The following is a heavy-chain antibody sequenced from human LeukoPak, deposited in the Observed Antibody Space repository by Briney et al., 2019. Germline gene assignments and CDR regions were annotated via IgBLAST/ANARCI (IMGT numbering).Heavy chain of an antibody. D-gene: IGHD5-24*01. V-gene: IGHV3-7*01. Sequence: PGGSLRLSCAASGFTFSSYWMSWVRQAPGKGLEWVANIKQDGSEKYYVDSVKGRFTISRDNAKSSLYLQMNSLRAEDTAVYYCARCGDGYNSDAFDIWGQGTMVTVSS. CDR2: IKQDGSEK. CDR1: GFTFSSYW. J-gene: IGHJ3*02. CDR3: ARCGDGYNSDAFDI.